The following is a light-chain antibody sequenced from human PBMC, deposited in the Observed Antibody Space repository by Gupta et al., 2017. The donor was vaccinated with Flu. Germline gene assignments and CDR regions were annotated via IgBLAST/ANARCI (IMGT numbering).Light chain of an antibody. CDR1: QDISNY. Sequence: DIQMTQSPSSLSASVGDRVTITCRASQDISNYLAWYQQKPGQVPSLLIFSVSSLHSGVPSRFSGRGSGTDFTLTITNRQPEDVATYYCQKYGSDPPLTFGGGTKIDIK. V-gene: IGKV1-27*01. CDR2: SVS. CDR3: QKYGSDPPLT. J-gene: IGKJ4*01.